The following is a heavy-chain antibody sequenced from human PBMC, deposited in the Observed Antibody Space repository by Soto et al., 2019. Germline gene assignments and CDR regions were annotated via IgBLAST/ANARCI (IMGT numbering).Heavy chain of an antibody. CDR2: IYYSGST. CDR3: ARDLAVVTDYYGMDV. J-gene: IGHJ6*02. V-gene: IGHV4-59*01. D-gene: IGHD2-15*01. Sequence: SETLSLTCTVSGGSISSYYWSWIRQPPGKGLEWIGYIYYSGSTNYNPSLKSRVTISVDTSKNQFSLKLSSVTAADTAVYYCARDLAVVTDYYGMDVWGQGTTVTVSS. CDR1: GGSISSYY.